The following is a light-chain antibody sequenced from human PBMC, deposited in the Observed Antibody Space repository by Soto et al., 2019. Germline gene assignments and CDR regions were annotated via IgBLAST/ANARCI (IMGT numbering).Light chain of an antibody. Sequence: ERVLSQSPSTLSFSPWQRSILSFSASQRVSSNYLAWYQQKPGQAPRLLIYGASSRATGIPDRFSGSGSGTDFTLTITSLQPEDFATYYCQQADSLPRTFGGGTKVDIK. J-gene: IGKJ4*01. V-gene: IGKV3-20*01. CDR2: GAS. CDR3: QQADSLPRT. CDR1: QRVSSNY.